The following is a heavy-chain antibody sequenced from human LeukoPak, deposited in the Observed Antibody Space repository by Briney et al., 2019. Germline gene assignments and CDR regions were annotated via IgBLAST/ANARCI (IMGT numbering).Heavy chain of an antibody. V-gene: IGHV3-20*04. Sequence: PGGSLRLSCAASGFTFSNAWMSWVRQAPGKGLEWVSGINWNGGSTGYADSVKGRFTISRDNAKNSLYLQMNSLRAEDTALYYCARDLKRSRARWENLGLDPWGQGTLVTVSS. CDR3: ARDLKRSRARWENLGLDP. D-gene: IGHD3-16*01. CDR1: GFTFSNAW. J-gene: IGHJ5*02. CDR2: INWNGGST.